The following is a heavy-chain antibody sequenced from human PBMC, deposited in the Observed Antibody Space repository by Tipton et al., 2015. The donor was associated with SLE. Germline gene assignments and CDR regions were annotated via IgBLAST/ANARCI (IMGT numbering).Heavy chain of an antibody. CDR2: IIPILGIA. J-gene: IGHJ4*02. Sequence: QVQLVQSGAEVKKPGSSVKVSCKASGGTFSSYAISWVRQAPGQGLEWMGGIIPILGIANYAQKFQGRVTITADKSTSTAHMELSSLRSDDTAVYYCAREDDYSNFYYFDYWGQGTLVTVSS. V-gene: IGHV1-69*09. CDR1: GGTFSSYA. CDR3: AREDDYSNFYYFDY. D-gene: IGHD4-11*01.